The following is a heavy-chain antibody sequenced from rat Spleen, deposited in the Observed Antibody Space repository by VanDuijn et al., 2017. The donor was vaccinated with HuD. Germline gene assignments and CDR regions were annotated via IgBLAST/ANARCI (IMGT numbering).Heavy chain of an antibody. CDR1: GFTFSDYG. J-gene: IGHJ3*01. D-gene: IGHD1-6*01. CDR3: ARRYVYYGLSD. CDR2: ISYGDSSGHSST. V-gene: IGHV5-29*01. Sequence: EVQLVESGGGLVQPGRSLKVSCAASGFTFSDYGMAWVRQATTKGLEWVATISYGDSSGHSSTYYRDSVKGRFTISRDNAITTLYLQMNSLRSEDTATYYCARRYVYYGLSDWGQGTLVTVSS.